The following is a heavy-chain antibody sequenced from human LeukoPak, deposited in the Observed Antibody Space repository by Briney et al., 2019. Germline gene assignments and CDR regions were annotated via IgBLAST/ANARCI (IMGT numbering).Heavy chain of an antibody. J-gene: IGHJ6*03. CDR1: GFTFSNYA. CDR3: VKGSTTHYYYHMDV. V-gene: IGHV3-23*01. Sequence: GGSLRLSCSASGFTFSNYAMSWVGQAPGKGLEWVSTISGSGHNTYYVDSVKGRFTISRDNSKNTLYLQMNSLRVDDTAVYYCVKGSTTHYYYHMDVWGKGTTVTVSS. CDR2: ISGSGHNT. D-gene: IGHD1-7*01.